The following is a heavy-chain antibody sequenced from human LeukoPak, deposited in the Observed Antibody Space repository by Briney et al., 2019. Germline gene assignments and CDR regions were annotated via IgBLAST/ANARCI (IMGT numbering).Heavy chain of an antibody. CDR1: GYTFTGYY. CDR3: ARVGYYDSSGYPRN. D-gene: IGHD3-22*01. Sequence: ASVKVSCKASGYTFTGYYMHWVRQAPGQGLEWMGWVNPNSGGTNYAQKFQGRVTMTRDTSISTAYMELSRLRSDDTAVYYCARVGYYDSSGYPRNWGQGTLVTVSS. CDR2: VNPNSGGT. V-gene: IGHV1-2*02. J-gene: IGHJ4*02.